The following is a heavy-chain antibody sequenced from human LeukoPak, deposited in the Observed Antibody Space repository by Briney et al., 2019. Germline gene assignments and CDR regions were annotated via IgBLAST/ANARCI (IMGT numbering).Heavy chain of an antibody. CDR2: IYYSGST. J-gene: IGHJ5*02. CDR1: GGSISSYY. V-gene: IGHV4-59*01. CDR3: ARSTRSWFDP. Sequence: SETLSLTCTVSGGSISSYYWSWIRQPPGKGLEWIGYIYYSGSTNYNPSLKSRVTISVDTSNNQFSLKLSSVTAADTAVYYCARSTRSWFDPWGQGTLVTVSS. D-gene: IGHD3-10*01.